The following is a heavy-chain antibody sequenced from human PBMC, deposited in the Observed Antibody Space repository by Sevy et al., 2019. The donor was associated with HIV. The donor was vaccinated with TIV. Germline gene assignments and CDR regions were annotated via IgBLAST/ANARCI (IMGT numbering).Heavy chain of an antibody. D-gene: IGHD3-16*02. CDR1: GFTFNSYA. J-gene: IGHJ4*02. V-gene: IGHV3-64D*06. CDR3: GGIMITFGGVIIKKPWDY. CDR2: ISSNGGST. Sequence: GGSLRLSCSASGFTFNSYAMHWVRQAPGKGLEYVSAISSNGGSTYYADSVKGRFTISRDNSKNTRCLQMSNLRAEDTAVYYCGGIMITFGGVIIKKPWDYWGQGTLVTVSS.